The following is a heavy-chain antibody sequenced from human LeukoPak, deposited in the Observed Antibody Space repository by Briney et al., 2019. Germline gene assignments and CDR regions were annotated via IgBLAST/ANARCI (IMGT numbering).Heavy chain of an antibody. CDR2: IYSGVST. Sequence: PGGSLRLSCAASGFTVGSNYMSWGRQAPGKGLEWCSGIYSGVSTYYADSVKGRFTISRDNSKNTLYLQMNSLRAEDTAVYYCASTWRVGAAFDYWGQGTLVTVSS. J-gene: IGHJ4*02. CDR1: GFTVGSNY. V-gene: IGHV3-53*01. D-gene: IGHD1-26*01. CDR3: ASTWRVGAAFDY.